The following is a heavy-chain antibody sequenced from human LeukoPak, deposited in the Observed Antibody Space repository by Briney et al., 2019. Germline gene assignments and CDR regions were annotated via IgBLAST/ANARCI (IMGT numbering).Heavy chain of an antibody. CDR2: IYPGDSDT. CDR3: ARLRGSGTLYSGVDY. V-gene: IGHV5-51*01. Sequence: GESLKISCKGSGYSFTNYWIGWVRQMPGKGLVWMGIIYPGDSDTRYSPSFQGQVTISAAKSISTAYLQWSSLKASDTAMYFCARLRGSGTLYSGVDYWGQGTLVTVSS. J-gene: IGHJ4*02. CDR1: GYSFTNYW. D-gene: IGHD3-10*01.